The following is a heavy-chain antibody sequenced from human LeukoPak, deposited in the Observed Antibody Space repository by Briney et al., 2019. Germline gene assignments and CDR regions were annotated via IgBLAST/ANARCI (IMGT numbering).Heavy chain of an antibody. Sequence: EASVKVSCKASGYTFTSYGISWVRQAPGQGLEWMGWISAYNGKTNYAQKLQGRVTMTTDTSTSTAYMELRSLRSDDTAVYYCARAPYYDFWRPESAGGTWFDPWGQGTLVTVSS. CDR3: ARAPYYDFWRPESAGGTWFDP. CDR2: ISAYNGKT. V-gene: IGHV1-18*01. J-gene: IGHJ5*02. CDR1: GYTFTSYG. D-gene: IGHD3-3*01.